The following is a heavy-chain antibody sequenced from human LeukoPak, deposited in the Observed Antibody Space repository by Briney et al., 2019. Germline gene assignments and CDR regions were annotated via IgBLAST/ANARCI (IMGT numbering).Heavy chain of an antibody. Sequence: SETLSLTCTVSGGSISSSSYYWSWIRQPPGKGLEWIGEINHSGSTNYKPSLKSRVTISVDTSKNQFSLKLSSVTAADTAVYYCARAGNGYSSSWYVSHFDYWGQGTLVTVSS. CDR3: ARAGNGYSSSWYVSHFDY. D-gene: IGHD6-13*01. J-gene: IGHJ4*02. V-gene: IGHV4-39*07. CDR1: GGSISSSSYY. CDR2: INHSGST.